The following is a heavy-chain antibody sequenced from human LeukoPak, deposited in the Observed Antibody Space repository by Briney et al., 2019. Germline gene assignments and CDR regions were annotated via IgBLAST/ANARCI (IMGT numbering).Heavy chain of an antibody. CDR2: IKHTGST. CDR3: ARGGYYDIVTGYYDVFDI. V-gene: IGHV4-34*01. CDR1: VGSFSGYY. D-gene: IGHD3-9*01. J-gene: IGHJ3*02. Sequence: PSETLSLTCAVYVGSFSGYYWSWIRQPPGKGLEWIGEIKHTGSTNYNPSLKSRVTISVDTSKNQFSLKLSSVTSADTAVYYCARGGYYDIVTGYYDVFDIWGQGTLVTVSS.